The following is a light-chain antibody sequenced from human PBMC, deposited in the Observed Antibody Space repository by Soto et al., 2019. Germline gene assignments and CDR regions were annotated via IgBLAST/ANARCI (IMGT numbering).Light chain of an antibody. J-gene: IGKJ1*01. CDR2: YAS. CDR3: QQYNTYAGT. CDR1: QSINSW. Sequence: DIQMTQSPSTLSASVGDRATITFRASQSINSWLAWYQHKPGKAPKLLIYYASSLENGGPTRFSGSGSATAFSLTTCSLQTADFAADYCQQYNTYAGTFGQGTKVEIK. V-gene: IGKV1-5*01.